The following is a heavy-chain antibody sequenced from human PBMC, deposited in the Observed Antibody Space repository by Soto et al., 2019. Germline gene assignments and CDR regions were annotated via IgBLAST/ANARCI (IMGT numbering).Heavy chain of an antibody. V-gene: IGHV3-23*01. J-gene: IGHJ4*02. CDR1: GFTFSSYA. D-gene: IGHD1-7*01. CDR3: AKVPRYTWYLPPGYFDY. CDR2: ISGSGGST. Sequence: GGSLRLSCAASGFTFSSYAMSWVRQAPGKGLEWVSAISGSGGSTYFADSVKGRFTISRDNSKNTLYLQMNSLRAEDTAVYYCAKVPRYTWYLPPGYFDYWGQGSLVTVSS.